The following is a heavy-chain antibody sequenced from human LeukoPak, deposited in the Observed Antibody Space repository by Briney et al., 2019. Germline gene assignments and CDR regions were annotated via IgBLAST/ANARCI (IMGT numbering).Heavy chain of an antibody. J-gene: IGHJ4*02. Sequence: SDTLSLTCAVYGGSFSGYYWSWVRHPPGKGPEWMGEINHSGSTNYDPSLKSRVTISVDTSKNEVSLKVTSVTAADTAMYYCARPSSRWLWGQGTLVTVSS. CDR1: GGSFSGYY. CDR2: INHSGST. CDR3: ARPSSRWL. D-gene: IGHD6-13*01. V-gene: IGHV4-34*01.